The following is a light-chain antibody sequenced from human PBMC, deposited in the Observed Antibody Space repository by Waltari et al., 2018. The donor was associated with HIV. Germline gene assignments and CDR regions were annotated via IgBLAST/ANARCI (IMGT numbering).Light chain of an antibody. J-gene: IGLJ2*01. V-gene: IGLV2-14*01. CDR2: DVS. CDR1: SSDVGGYTY. Sequence: QSALTQPAPVSGSPGQSITISCTGTSSDVGGYTYVSWYQQHPGKAPKLMIYDVSYRPSGVSNRFSGSKSGNTASLTISGLQAEDEADYYCSSYTSSSTLYVVFGGGTKLTVL. CDR3: SSYTSSSTLYVV.